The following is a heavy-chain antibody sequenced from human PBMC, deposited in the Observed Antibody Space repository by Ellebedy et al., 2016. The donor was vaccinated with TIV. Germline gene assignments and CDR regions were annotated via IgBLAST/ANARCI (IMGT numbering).Heavy chain of an antibody. V-gene: IGHV3-23*01. CDR1: EFTFSNYA. CDR3: AKHGGDY. J-gene: IGHJ4*02. D-gene: IGHD3-16*01. Sequence: GESLKISXVASEFTFSNYAMSWVRQAPGKGLEWVSAISGSGDATYYADSVKGRFTISRDNSKNTLYLQMNSLRAEDTAVYYCAKHGGDYWGQGTLVTVSS. CDR2: ISGSGDAT.